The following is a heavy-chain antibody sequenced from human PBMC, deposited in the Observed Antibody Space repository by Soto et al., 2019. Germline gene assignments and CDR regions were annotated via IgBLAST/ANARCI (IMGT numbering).Heavy chain of an antibody. CDR1: GFSVSSYY. CDR3: VRQGALY. V-gene: IGHV3-66*04. Sequence: EVQLVESGGGLVQPGGSLRLSCAASGFSVSSYYMSWVRQAPGKGLEWVSVIYSGGSTYYADSVKGRFTTSRDNSKNTLYLQMNSLRAEDTAVYYCVRQGALYWGQGTLVTVSS. CDR2: IYSGGST. J-gene: IGHJ4*02.